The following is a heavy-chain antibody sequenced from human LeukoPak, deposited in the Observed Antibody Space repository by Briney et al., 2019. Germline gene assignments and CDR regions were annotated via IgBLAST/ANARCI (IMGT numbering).Heavy chain of an antibody. CDR3: ARAPSEIGGYYPEYFRH. J-gene: IGHJ1*01. Sequence: GGSLRLSCAASGFTFSSYWMHWVRQAPGKGLVWVSRIKSDGKTNYSDSVKGRFTISRDNAKNTVSLQMNSLRAEDTGVYYCARAPSEIGGYYPEYFRHWGQGTLVTVSS. CDR2: IKSDGKT. V-gene: IGHV3-74*01. D-gene: IGHD3-22*01. CDR1: GFTFSSYW.